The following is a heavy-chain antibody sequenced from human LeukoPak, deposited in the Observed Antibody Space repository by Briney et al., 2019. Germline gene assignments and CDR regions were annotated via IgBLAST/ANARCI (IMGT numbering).Heavy chain of an antibody. CDR2: INPNSGGT. CDR1: GYTFTGYY. Sequence: ASVKVSCKASGYTFTGYYMHWVRQAPGQGLEWMGRINPNSGGTNYAQKFQGRVTMTRDTSISTAYMELSRLRSDDTAVYYCASYCTNGVCYDRNYYYYGMDVWGQGTTVTVSS. J-gene: IGHJ6*02. CDR3: ASYCTNGVCYDRNYYYYGMDV. D-gene: IGHD2-8*01. V-gene: IGHV1-2*06.